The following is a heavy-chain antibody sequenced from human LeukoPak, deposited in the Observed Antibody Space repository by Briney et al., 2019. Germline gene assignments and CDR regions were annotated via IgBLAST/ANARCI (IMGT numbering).Heavy chain of an antibody. CDR1: GGSVSSGSYY. Sequence: KPSETLSLTCTVSGGSVSSGSYYWSWIRQPPGKGLEWIGYIYYSGSTNYNPSLKSRVTISVDTSKNQFSLKPSSVTAADTAVYYCARDRLYRGYSYGFDYWGQGTLVTVSS. V-gene: IGHV4-61*01. CDR3: ARDRLYRGYSYGFDY. D-gene: IGHD5-18*01. J-gene: IGHJ4*02. CDR2: IYYSGST.